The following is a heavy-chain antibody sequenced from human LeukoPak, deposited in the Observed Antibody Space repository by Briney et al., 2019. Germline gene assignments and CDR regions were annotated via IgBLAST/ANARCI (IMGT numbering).Heavy chain of an antibody. D-gene: IGHD7-27*01. V-gene: IGHV1-8*01. J-gene: IGHJ4*02. CDR3: ARGPPNWGFDS. CDR1: GYTFTSYD. CDR2: MSPASGNT. Sequence: ASVNVSFKASGYTFTSYDLNWVRRATGQGLEWMGWMSPASGNTGYAQEFQGRVTMTRDTSVSTAYMELNSLRSEDTAVYYCARGPPNWGFDSWGQGTLVTVSS.